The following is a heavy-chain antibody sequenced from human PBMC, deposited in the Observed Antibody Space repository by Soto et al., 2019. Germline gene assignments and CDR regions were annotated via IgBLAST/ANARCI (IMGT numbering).Heavy chain of an antibody. CDR3: ARDIVVVVAATGGYYYYGMDV. CDR1: GGSISSGDYY. J-gene: IGHJ6*02. D-gene: IGHD2-15*01. Sequence: SETLSVTCPVSGGSISSGDYYWSWIRQPPGKGLEWIGYIYYSGSTYYNPSLKSRVTISVDTSKNQFSLKLSSVTAADTAVYYCARDIVVVVAATGGYYYYGMDVWGQGTTVTVSS. CDR2: IYYSGST. V-gene: IGHV4-30-4*01.